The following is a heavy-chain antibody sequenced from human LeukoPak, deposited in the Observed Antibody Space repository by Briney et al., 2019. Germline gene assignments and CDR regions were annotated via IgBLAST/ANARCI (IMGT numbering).Heavy chain of an antibody. CDR1: GGSFSGYY. D-gene: IGHD6-13*01. V-gene: IGHV4-34*01. J-gene: IGHJ4*02. CDR3: ARAVYSSSWSN. CDR2: INHSGST. Sequence: PSETLSLTCAVYGGSFSGYYWSWIRQPPGKGLEWIGEINHSGSTNYNPSLKSRVTIPVDTSKNQFSLKLSSVTAADTAVYYCARAVYSSSWSNWGQGTLVTVSS.